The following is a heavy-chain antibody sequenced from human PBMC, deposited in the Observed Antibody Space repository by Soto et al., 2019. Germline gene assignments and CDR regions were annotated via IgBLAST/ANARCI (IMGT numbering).Heavy chain of an antibody. CDR2: IGSRTSDI. J-gene: IGHJ3*02. Sequence: GGSLRLSCAASGFTLSRHTMNWVRQAPGKGLEWVSFIGSRTSDIYYADSVKGRFTISRDNAKNSLYLDLTRLRAEDTAVYFCVRDYYDTSGYPNTFDMWGQGTMVTVSS. CDR3: VRDYYDTSGYPNTFDM. CDR1: GFTLSRHT. D-gene: IGHD3-22*01. V-gene: IGHV3-21*01.